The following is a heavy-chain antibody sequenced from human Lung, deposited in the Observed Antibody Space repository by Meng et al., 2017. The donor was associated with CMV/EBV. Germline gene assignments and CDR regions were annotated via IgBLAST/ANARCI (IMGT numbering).Heavy chain of an antibody. Sequence: SXTLSLXCTVSGYSISSGYYWGWIRQPTGKGLEWIGSIYHSGSTYYNPSLKSRVTISVDTSKNQLSLRLSSVTAADTAVYYCARGIDGSVDYWGQGTLVTVSS. V-gene: IGHV4-38-2*02. CDR1: GYSISSGYY. CDR2: IYHSGST. CDR3: ARGIDGSVDY. J-gene: IGHJ4*02. D-gene: IGHD3-10*01.